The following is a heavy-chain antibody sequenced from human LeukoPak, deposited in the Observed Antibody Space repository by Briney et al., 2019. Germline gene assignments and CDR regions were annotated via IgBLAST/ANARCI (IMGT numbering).Heavy chain of an antibody. J-gene: IGHJ3*02. Sequence: GEPLKISCKGSGYRFTSYWIGWVRQMPGKGLEWMGIIYPGDSDTRDSPSFQGQVTISADKSISTVYLQWSSLKASDTAMYYCARQIRILDAFDIWGQGTMVTVSS. CDR3: ARQIRILDAFDI. D-gene: IGHD3-3*01. V-gene: IGHV5-51*01. CDR2: IYPGDSDT. CDR1: GYRFTSYW.